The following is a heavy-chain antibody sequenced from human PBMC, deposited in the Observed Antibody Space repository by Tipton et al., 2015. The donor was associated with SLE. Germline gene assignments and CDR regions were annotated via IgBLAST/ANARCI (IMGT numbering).Heavy chain of an antibody. CDR2: VHYSGRT. Sequence: TLSLTCTVSGGSISSSRYYWGWIRQPPGKGLDWIGSVHYSGRTYYNPSLKSRVIISVDTSKNQFSLKLSSVTAADTAVYYCARLWLRLWDYFDYWGQGTLVTVSS. CDR3: ARLWLRLWDYFDY. V-gene: IGHV4-39*01. D-gene: IGHD5-12*01. CDR1: GGSISSSRYY. J-gene: IGHJ4*02.